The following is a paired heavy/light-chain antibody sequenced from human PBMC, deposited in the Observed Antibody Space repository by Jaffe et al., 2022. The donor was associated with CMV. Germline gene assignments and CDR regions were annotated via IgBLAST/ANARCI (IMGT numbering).Heavy chain of an antibody. V-gene: IGHV1-46*01. CDR2: INPSDHYT. D-gene: IGHD3-10*01. CDR3: AREFGDAFDY. J-gene: IGHJ4*02. CDR1: GYTFTSYY. Sequence: QVQLVQSGAEVKKPGASVKVSCKASGYTFTSYYIHWVRQAPGQRLEWVGIINPSDHYTNYAQKFQGRVTMTRDTSTSTVFMDLGSLTSEDTAVYYCAREFGDAFDYWGQGTLVTVSS.
Light chain of an antibody. V-gene: IGKV4-1*01. CDR3: QQYYNTPRT. J-gene: IGKJ5*01. Sequence: DIVMTQSPDSLAVSLGERATINCKSSQSVLFSSNNKNYLAWYQQKPGQPPKLLISWASTRGSGVPDRFSGSGSETDFTLTISSLQAEDVAVYYCQQYYNTPRTFGQGTRLEVK. CDR1: QSVLFSSNNKNY. CDR2: WAS.